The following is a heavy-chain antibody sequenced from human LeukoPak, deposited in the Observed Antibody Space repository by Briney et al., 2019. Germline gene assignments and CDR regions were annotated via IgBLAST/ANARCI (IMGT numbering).Heavy chain of an antibody. V-gene: IGHV3-23*01. CDR2: ISGSGGST. D-gene: IGHD3-10*01. J-gene: IGHJ3*02. CDR3: AKDRILWFEEANAFDI. Sequence: GGSLRLSCAASGFTFSSYAMSWVRQAPGKGLEWVSAISGSGGSTYYADSVKGRFTISRDNSKNTLYLQMNSLRAEDTAVYYCAKDRILWFEEANAFDIWGQGTMVTVSS. CDR1: GFTFSSYA.